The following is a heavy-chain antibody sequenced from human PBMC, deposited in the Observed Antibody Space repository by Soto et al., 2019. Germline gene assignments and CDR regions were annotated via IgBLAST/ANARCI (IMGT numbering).Heavy chain of an antibody. CDR2: INHSGST. Sequence: QVQLQQWGAGLLKPSETLSLTCAVYGGSFSGYYWSWIRQPPGKGLEWIGEINHSGSTNYNPSLKGRVTIPLDTSKTQLSLKVSSVTAADTAVYYCALKRLVPYGPGSGGGGYYYGMDVWGQGTTVTVSS. CDR3: ALKRLVPYGPGSGGGGYYYGMDV. V-gene: IGHV4-34*01. D-gene: IGHD6-13*01. J-gene: IGHJ6*02. CDR1: GGSFSGYY.